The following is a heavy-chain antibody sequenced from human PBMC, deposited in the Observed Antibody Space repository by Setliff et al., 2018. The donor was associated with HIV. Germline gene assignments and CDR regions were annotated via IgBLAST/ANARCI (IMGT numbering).Heavy chain of an antibody. Sequence: PGGSLRLSCAASGITFSSFAMSWVRQAPGKGLEWVTTIRGYDEATHYTDSVKGRFTISRDISRNTLYLQMNSLRVEDTAVYYCAKVGSSGYYEMCDYWGQGTLVTVSS. D-gene: IGHD5-12*01. J-gene: IGHJ4*02. CDR2: IRGYDEAT. CDR3: AKVGSSGYYEMCDY. CDR1: GITFSSFA. V-gene: IGHV3-23*01.